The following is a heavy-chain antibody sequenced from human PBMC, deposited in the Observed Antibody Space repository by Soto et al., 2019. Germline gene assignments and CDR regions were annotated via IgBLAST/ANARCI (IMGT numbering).Heavy chain of an antibody. CDR1: GGSISSYY. J-gene: IGHJ4*02. CDR3: ARGDYYEYYFDY. CDR2: IYYSGST. V-gene: IGHV4-59*01. Sequence: PSETLSLTCTVSGGSISSYYWSWIRKPPGKGLEWIGYIYYSGSTNYNPSLKSRVTISVDTSKNQFSLKLSSVTAADTAVYYCARGDYYEYYFDYWGQGTLVTVSS. D-gene: IGHD3-22*01.